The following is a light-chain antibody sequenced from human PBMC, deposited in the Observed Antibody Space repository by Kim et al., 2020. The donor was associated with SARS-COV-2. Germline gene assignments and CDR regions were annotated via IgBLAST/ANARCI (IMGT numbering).Light chain of an antibody. CDR3: SSYTSSSTWV. CDR2: DVT. CDR1: SIDVGGYNY. Sequence: GHSITIACTGTSIDVGGYNYVSWYQQHPGKAPKLMIYDVTDRPSGVSNRFSGSKSGYTASLTISGLQTEDEADYYCSSYTSSSTWVFGGGTQLTVL. J-gene: IGLJ3*02. V-gene: IGLV2-14*03.